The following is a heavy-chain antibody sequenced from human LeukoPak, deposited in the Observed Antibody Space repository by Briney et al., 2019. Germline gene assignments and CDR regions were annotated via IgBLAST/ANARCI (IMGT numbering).Heavy chain of an antibody. CDR3: ARDNSSSSFDY. CDR1: GYTFTSCY. Sequence: ASVKVTCKASGYTFTSCYMHWVRQAPGQGLEWMGIINPSGGSTSYAQKFQGRVTMTRDMSTSTVYMELSSLRSEDTAVYYCARDNSSSSFDYWGQGTLVTVSS. V-gene: IGHV1-46*01. J-gene: IGHJ4*02. CDR2: INPSGGST. D-gene: IGHD6-6*01.